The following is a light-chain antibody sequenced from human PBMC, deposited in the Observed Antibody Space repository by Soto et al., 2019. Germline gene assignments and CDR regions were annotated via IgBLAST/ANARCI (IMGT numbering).Light chain of an antibody. V-gene: IGKV1-27*01. CDR2: AAS. J-gene: IGKJ3*01. CDR3: QEYYSPPFT. CDR1: QGISSS. Sequence: DIQMTQSPSSLSASVGDRVTITCRASQGISSSLAWYQHKPGKVPELLIYAASTLHSGVPSRFSGSGSGTDFTLTISSLQPEDVATHYCQEYYSPPFTFGPGTKVNFK.